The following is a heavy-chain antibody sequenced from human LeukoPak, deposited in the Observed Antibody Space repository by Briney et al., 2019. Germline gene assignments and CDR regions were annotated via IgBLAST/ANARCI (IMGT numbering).Heavy chain of an antibody. J-gene: IGHJ4*02. D-gene: IGHD6-6*01. CDR1: GYTFTGYY. CDR3: ARGSSSSNHFDY. Sequence: ASVKVSCKASGYTFTGYYMHWVRQAPGQGLEWMGQINPNSGGTNYAQKFQGRVTMTRDTSISTAYMELSRLRSDDTAVYYCARGSSSSNHFDYWGQGTLVTVSS. CDR2: INPNSGGT. V-gene: IGHV1-2*06.